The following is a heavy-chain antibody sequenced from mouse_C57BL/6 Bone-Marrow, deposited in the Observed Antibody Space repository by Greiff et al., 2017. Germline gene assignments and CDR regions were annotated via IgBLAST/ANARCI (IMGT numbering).Heavy chain of an antibody. J-gene: IGHJ3*01. CDR1: GYTFTNYW. V-gene: IGHV1-63*01. Sequence: QVQLQQSGAELVRPGTSVKMSCKASGYTFTNYWLGWAKQRPGHGLEWIGDIYPGGGYTNYNEKFKGKATLTADKSSSTAYMQFSSLTSEDSAIYYCALTMVTSWFAYWGQGTLVTVSA. CDR2: IYPGGGYT. CDR3: ALTMVTSWFAY. D-gene: IGHD2-13*01.